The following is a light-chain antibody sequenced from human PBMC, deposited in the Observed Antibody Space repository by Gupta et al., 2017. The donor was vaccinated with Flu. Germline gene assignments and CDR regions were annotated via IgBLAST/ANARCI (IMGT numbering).Light chain of an antibody. V-gene: IGLV1-51*02. CDR2: END. Sequence: TGTTVWSEGRPKIGKNYVSWDQQLPGTAPKLLIYENDKRTSGIPDRFSGSKSGTAATLGITGRQTGEEADYYCATWDDSLYTVVFGGGTKRTVL. J-gene: IGLJ3*02. CDR3: ATWDDSLYTVV. CDR1: RPKIGKNY.